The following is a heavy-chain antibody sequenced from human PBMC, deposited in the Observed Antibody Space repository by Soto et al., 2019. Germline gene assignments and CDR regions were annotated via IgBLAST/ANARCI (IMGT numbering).Heavy chain of an antibody. CDR3: ARVRATDYEIDY. CDR1: GFMFGGYW. D-gene: IGHD4-17*01. J-gene: IGHJ4*02. V-gene: IGHV3-7*03. CDR2: IKRDGSEK. Sequence: GGSLRLSCTASGFMFGGYWMTWVRHVPGKGLQWVANIKRDGSEKYYVDFVKGRFTISRDNADNSVFLDMNNLRVDDTATYYCARVRATDYEIDYWGQGALVTVSS.